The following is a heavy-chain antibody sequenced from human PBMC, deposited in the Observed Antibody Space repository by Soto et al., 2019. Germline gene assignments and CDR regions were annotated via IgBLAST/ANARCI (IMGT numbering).Heavy chain of an antibody. CDR1: GGTFSTSG. CDR2: IVPLLGTA. Sequence: QVHLVQSGAEVKKPGSSVKVSCKASGGTFSTSGISWVRQAPGQGLEWVGRIVPLLGTANYAQRFQGRVRITADESTSTAYMELSSLRSEDTAVYYCAREYSIGWSGYWGQGTLVTVSS. V-gene: IGHV1-69*01. CDR3: AREYSIGWSGY. D-gene: IGHD6-19*01. J-gene: IGHJ4*02.